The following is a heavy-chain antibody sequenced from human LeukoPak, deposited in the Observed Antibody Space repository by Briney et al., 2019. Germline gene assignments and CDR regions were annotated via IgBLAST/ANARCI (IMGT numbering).Heavy chain of an antibody. V-gene: IGHV4-38-2*01. CDR1: GYSISSGYY. CDR3: ASSGVVVPAVDFDY. Sequence: PSETLSLTCAVSGYSISSGYYWGWIRQPPGKGLEWIGSIYHSGSTYYSPSLKSRVTISVDTSKNQFSLKLSSVTAADTAVYYCASSGVVVPAVDFDYWGQGTLVTVSS. D-gene: IGHD2-2*01. J-gene: IGHJ4*02. CDR2: IYHSGST.